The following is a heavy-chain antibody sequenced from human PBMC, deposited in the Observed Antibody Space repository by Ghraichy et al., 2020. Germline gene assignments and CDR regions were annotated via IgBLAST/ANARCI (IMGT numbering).Heavy chain of an antibody. CDR3: ARGPDLIDY. V-gene: IGHV4-30-4*01. CDR1: GGSISSGDYY. J-gene: IGHJ4*02. Sequence: SETLSLTCTVSGGSISSGDYYWSWIRQPPGKGLEWIGHIYYSGNTYYNPSLKSRITISVDTSKNQFSLKVNSVTAADTAVYYCARGPDLIDYWGQGTLVTVSS. D-gene: IGHD2-2*01. CDR2: IYYSGNT.